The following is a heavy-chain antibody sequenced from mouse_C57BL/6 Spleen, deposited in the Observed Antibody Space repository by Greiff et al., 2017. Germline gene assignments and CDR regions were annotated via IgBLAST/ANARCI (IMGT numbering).Heavy chain of an antibody. D-gene: IGHD2-3*01. CDR1: GYTFTDYY. J-gene: IGHJ2*01. CDR3: ARFDDGYYDY. V-gene: IGHV1-26*01. CDR2: INPNNGGT. Sequence: QLQQSGPELVKPGASVKISCKASGYTFTDYYMNWVKQSHGKSLEWIGDINPNNGGTSYNQKFKGKATLTVDKSSSTAYMELRSLTSEDSAVYYCARFDDGYYDYWGQGTTLTVSS.